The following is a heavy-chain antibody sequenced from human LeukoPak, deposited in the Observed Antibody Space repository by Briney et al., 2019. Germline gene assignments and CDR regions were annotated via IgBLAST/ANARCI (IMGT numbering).Heavy chain of an antibody. V-gene: IGHV4-4*09. CDR2: IHTSGST. J-gene: IGHJ4*02. CDR3: ARLLTASQFDY. D-gene: IGHD3-9*01. CDR1: GVSFIGYY. Sequence: SETLSLTCSVSGVSFIGYYWSWVRQPTGKRLEWIGYIHTSGSTNYNSSLKSRATISLDTSKNQFSLKLRSVTAADTAVYYCARLLTASQFDYWGPGTPVTVSS.